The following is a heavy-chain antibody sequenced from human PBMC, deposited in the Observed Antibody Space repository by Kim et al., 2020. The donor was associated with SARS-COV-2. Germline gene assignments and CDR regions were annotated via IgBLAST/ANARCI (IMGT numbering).Heavy chain of an antibody. CDR3: AKDGKIGRAVAGAPDY. Sequence: DSVKGRFNISRNNAKNSLYLQMNSRRAEETALYYCAKDGKIGRAVAGAPDYWGQGTLVTVSS. V-gene: IGHV3-9*01. J-gene: IGHJ4*02. D-gene: IGHD6-19*01.